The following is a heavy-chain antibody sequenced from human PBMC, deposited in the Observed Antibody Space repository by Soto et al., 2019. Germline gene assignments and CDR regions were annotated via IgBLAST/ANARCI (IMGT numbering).Heavy chain of an antibody. CDR2: IIPIFGTA. V-gene: IGHV1-69*06. CDR3: AESIADSRGYYYYCMHV. D-gene: IGHD6-6*01. CDR1: GRTFSSYA. J-gene: IGHJ6*02. Sequence: SVKVSCKASGRTFSSYAISWVRQAPGQGLEWMGGIIPIFGTANYAQKFQGRVTITADKSTSTAYMELSSLRSEDTAVYYCAESIADSRGYYYYCMHVWCQGTTITVSS.